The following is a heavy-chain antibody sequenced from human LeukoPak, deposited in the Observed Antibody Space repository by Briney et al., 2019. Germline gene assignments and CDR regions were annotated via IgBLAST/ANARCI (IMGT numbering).Heavy chain of an antibody. CDR3: ARPYYDILTGYETDAFDI. V-gene: IGHV1-18*01. Sequence: ASVKVSCKASGYTFTSYGISWVRQTPGQGLEWMGWISAYNGNTNYAQKLQGRVTMTTDTSTSTAYMELRSLRSDDTAVYYCARPYYDILTGYETDAFDIWGQGTMVTVSS. CDR1: GYTFTSYG. CDR2: ISAYNGNT. D-gene: IGHD3-9*01. J-gene: IGHJ3*02.